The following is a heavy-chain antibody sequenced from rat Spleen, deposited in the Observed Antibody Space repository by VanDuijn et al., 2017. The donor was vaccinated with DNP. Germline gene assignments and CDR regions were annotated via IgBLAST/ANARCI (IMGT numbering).Heavy chain of an antibody. V-gene: IGHV3-1*01. D-gene: IGHD1-1*01. Sequence: EVQLQESGPGLVKPSQSLSLTCSVTGYSITSNYWGCLLKFPGNKMEWIGHISYSGSPRYNPSLKSRISITRDTSNNQFFLQLDSVTTEDTATYYCARLRLEWELRAMDAWGQGTSVTVSS. J-gene: IGHJ4*01. CDR3: ARLRLEWELRAMDA. CDR1: GYSITSNY. CDR2: ISYSGSP.